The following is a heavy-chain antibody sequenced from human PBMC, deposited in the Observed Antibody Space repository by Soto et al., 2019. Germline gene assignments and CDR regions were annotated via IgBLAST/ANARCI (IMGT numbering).Heavy chain of an antibody. Sequence: EVQLLESGGGLVQPGGSLRLSCAASGFTFSSYAMSWVRQAPGKGLEWVSAISGSGGSTYYADSVKGRFTISRDNSKNTLYLQMNSLRAEDTAVYYCAKGGLDSSGRGLSRNYWYFDLWGRGTLVTDSS. V-gene: IGHV3-23*01. CDR3: AKGGLDSSGRGLSRNYWYFDL. CDR1: GFTFSSYA. CDR2: ISGSGGST. D-gene: IGHD3-22*01. J-gene: IGHJ2*01.